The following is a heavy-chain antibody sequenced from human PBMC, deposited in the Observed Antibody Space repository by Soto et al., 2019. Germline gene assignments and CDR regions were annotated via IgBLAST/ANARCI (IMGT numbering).Heavy chain of an antibody. D-gene: IGHD2-15*01. CDR1: GGSFSGYY. Sequence: QVQLQQWGAGLLKPSETLSLTCAVYGGSFSGYYWSWIRQPPGKGLEWIGEINHSGSTNYNPSLKSRVTISVDTSKNQFSLKLSSVTAADTAGYYCARGRCSGGSCYSVRSYYYYMYVWGKGTTVTVSS. CDR2: INHSGST. J-gene: IGHJ6*03. CDR3: ARGRCSGGSCYSVRSYYYYMYV. V-gene: IGHV4-34*01.